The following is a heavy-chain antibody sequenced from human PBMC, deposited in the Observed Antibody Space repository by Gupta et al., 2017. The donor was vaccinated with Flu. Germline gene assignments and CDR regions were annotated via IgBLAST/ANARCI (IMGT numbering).Heavy chain of an antibody. CDR1: GYTFNSYG. CDR3: ARTASDVVVPAATPYYYYGMDV. D-gene: IGHD2-2*02. CDR2: ISAYNGNT. Sequence: VQLVQAGAEGKKPGASVKVSCMTSGYTFNSYGISWERQPPGQGAEWMGWISAYNGNTNYPQKLQGRVTMTPDTSTGTAYMELSSLRSDDTAVYYCARTASDVVVPAATPYYYYGMDVWGQGTTVTVSS. V-gene: IGHV1-18*01. J-gene: IGHJ6*02.